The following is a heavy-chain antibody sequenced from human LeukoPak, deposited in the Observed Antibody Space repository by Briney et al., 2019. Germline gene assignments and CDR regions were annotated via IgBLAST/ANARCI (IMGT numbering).Heavy chain of an antibody. CDR2: INPSGGST. CDR3: ATTSNYYDSSGYYAPIDY. Sequence: ASVKVSCKASGYTFTSYYMHWVRQAPGQGLEWMGIINPSGGSTSYAQKFQGRVTMTRDTSTSTVYMELSSLRSEDTAVYYCATTSNYYDSSGYYAPIDYWGQGTLVTVSS. D-gene: IGHD3-22*01. CDR1: GYTFTSYY. V-gene: IGHV1-46*01. J-gene: IGHJ4*02.